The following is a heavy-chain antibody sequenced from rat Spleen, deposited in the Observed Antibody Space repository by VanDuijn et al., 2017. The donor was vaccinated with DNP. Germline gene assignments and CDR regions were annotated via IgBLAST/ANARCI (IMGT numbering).Heavy chain of an antibody. CDR3: ARPYGYNNGGFAY. CDR1: GFTFTAYN. CDR2: ISTSGGNT. J-gene: IGHJ3*01. D-gene: IGHD1-4*01. Sequence: EVQLVESGGGLVQPGRSMKLSCAASGFTFTAYNMAWVRQAPTKGLEWVATISTSGGNTYDRDSVKGRFTISRDNAKSTLYLQMKSLKSEDMATYYCARPYGYNNGGFAYWGQGTLVTVSS. V-gene: IGHV5-25*01.